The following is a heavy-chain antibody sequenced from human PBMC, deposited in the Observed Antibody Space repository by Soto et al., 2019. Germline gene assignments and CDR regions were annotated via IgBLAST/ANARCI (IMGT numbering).Heavy chain of an antibody. D-gene: IGHD3-3*01. CDR1: GFTFSSYE. CDR3: ARDLLHYDFWSGCSAYFYYGMDV. CDR2: ISDSGGTV. V-gene: IGHV3-48*03. Sequence: GGSLRLSCAASGFTFSSYEMNWVRQAPGQGLEWVSYISDSGGTVYYADSVKGRFTVSRDNAQNSVYLQMNSLRTEDTAVYYCARDLLHYDFWSGCSAYFYYGMDVWGPGTTVTVS. J-gene: IGHJ6*02.